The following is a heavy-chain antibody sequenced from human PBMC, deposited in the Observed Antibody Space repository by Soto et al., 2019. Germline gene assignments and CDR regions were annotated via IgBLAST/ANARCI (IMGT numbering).Heavy chain of an antibody. CDR2: IIPILGIA. CDR1: GGTFSSYT. J-gene: IGHJ4*02. D-gene: IGHD2-15*01. CDR3: ARAAQYCSGGSCYLWGFAY. V-gene: IGHV1-69*02. Sequence: QVQLVQSGAEVKKPGSSVKVSCKASGGTFSSYTISWVRQAPGQGLEWMGRIIPILGIANYAQKFQGRVTMTADKSTSTAYMELSSLRSEDTAVYYCARAAQYCSGGSCYLWGFAYWGQGTLVTVSS.